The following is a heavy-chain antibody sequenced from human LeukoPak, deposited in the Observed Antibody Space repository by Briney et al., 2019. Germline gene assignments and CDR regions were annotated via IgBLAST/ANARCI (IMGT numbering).Heavy chain of an antibody. CDR3: ARLKGGILYYFDY. J-gene: IGHJ4*02. D-gene: IGHD2/OR15-2a*01. CDR2: ISSSGSTI. CDR1: GFTFSSYE. Sequence: PGGSLRLSCAASGFTFSSYEMTWVRQAPGKGLEWVSYISSSGSTIYYADSVKGRFTISRDNAKNSLYLQMNSLRAEDTAVYYCARLKGGILYYFDYWGQGTLVTVSS. V-gene: IGHV3-48*03.